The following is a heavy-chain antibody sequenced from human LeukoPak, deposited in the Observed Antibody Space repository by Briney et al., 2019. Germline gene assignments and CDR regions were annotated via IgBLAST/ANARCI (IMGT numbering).Heavy chain of an antibody. CDR3: ARAGSSSWYAGP. J-gene: IGHJ5*02. D-gene: IGHD6-13*01. CDR2: IIPIFGTA. V-gene: IGHV1-69*01. CDR1: GGTFSSYA. Sequence: SVKVSCKASGGTFSSYAINWVRQAPGQGLEWMGVIIPIFGTANYAQKFQGRVTITADESTSTAYMELSSLRSEDTAVYYCARAGSSSWYAGPWGQGTLVTVSS.